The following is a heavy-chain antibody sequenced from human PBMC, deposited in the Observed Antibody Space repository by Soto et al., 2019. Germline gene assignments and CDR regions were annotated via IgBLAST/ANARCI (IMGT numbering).Heavy chain of an antibody. CDR3: ARMAAAGLDNWFDP. D-gene: IGHD6-13*01. Sequence: XSVKVSYKAYVYTFTSYYINLLRHSTGQGLEWMGWMNPNSGDTGYAQKFQDRLTMTRNSSISTAYMELSSLRSEDTAVYYCARMAAAGLDNWFDPWGPGTLVTVSS. J-gene: IGHJ5*02. CDR2: MNPNSGDT. V-gene: IGHV1-8*01. CDR1: VYTFTSYY.